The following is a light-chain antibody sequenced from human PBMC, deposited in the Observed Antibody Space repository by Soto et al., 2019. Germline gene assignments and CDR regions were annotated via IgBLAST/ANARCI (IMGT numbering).Light chain of an antibody. Sequence: QSVLTQPPSASGSPGQSVTIACTGTRSDVGSSNYVSWYQQHPGKAPKLIIYEVIKRPSGVPDRFFGSKSANTASLTVSGLQADDEADYYCSSYADSNNVEVLFGGGTKPTVL. CDR3: SSYADSNNVEVL. J-gene: IGLJ2*01. V-gene: IGLV2-8*01. CDR2: EVI. CDR1: RSDVGSSNY.